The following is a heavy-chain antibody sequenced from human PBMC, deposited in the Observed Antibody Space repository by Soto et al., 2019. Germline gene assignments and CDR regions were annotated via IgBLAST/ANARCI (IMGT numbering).Heavy chain of an antibody. CDR1: EFTFSSYA. CDR2: ISGGGGTT. D-gene: IGHD3-22*01. Sequence: GGSLRLSCAASEFTFSSYAMNWVRQAPGKGLEWVSVISGGGGTTYYADSVKGRFRISRDNSKNTLYLQMNSLRVEDTAVYYCAKGKVAYDNSGLQYFYYFPMNVWGQGXTVTVYS. CDR3: AKGKVAYDNSGLQYFYYFPMNV. J-gene: IGHJ6*02. V-gene: IGHV3-23*01.